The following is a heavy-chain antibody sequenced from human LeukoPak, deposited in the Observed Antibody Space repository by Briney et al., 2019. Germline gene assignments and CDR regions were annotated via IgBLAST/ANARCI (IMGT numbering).Heavy chain of an antibody. CDR3: ARQTTAMDV. J-gene: IGHJ6*03. CDR2: IYYSGGT. D-gene: IGHD4-11*01. Sequence: SSETLSLTCTVSGGSISSYYWSWIRQPPGKGLEWIGYIYYSGGTNYNPSLKSRVTISVDTSKNQFSLKLSSVTAADTAVYYCARQTTAMDVWGKGTTVTVSS. CDR1: GGSISSYY. V-gene: IGHV4-59*01.